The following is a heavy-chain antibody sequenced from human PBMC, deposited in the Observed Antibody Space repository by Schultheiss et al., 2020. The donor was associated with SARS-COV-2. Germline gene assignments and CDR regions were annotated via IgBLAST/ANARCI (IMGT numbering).Heavy chain of an antibody. J-gene: IGHJ6*02. V-gene: IGHV3-48*03. Sequence: GGSLRLSCAASGFTFSSYEMNWVRQAPGKGLEWVSKISSSGDSIYSADSVTGRFTISRDNAKNSLYLQMNSLRVEDTAVYYCARLAGTGLFYYGMDVWGQGTTVTVSS. D-gene: IGHD3/OR15-3a*01. CDR3: ARLAGTGLFYYGMDV. CDR1: GFTFSSYE. CDR2: ISSSGDSI.